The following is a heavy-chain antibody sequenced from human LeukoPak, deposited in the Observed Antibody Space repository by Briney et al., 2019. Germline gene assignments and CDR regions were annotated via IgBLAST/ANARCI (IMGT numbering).Heavy chain of an antibody. Sequence: SETLSLTCTVSGGSISSYYWSWIRQPPGKGLEWIGYIYYSGSTNYNPSLKSRVTISVETSKNQFSLKLSSVTAADTAVYYCAGHYYDSSGYFLHYYYYMDVWGKGTTVTVSS. D-gene: IGHD3-22*01. J-gene: IGHJ6*03. CDR2: IYYSGST. CDR3: AGHYYDSSGYFLHYYYYMDV. CDR1: GGSISSYY. V-gene: IGHV4-59*01.